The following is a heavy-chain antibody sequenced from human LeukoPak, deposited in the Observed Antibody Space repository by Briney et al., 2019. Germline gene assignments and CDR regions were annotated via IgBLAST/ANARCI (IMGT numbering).Heavy chain of an antibody. CDR3: ARDIGGSYSAIDY. CDR1: GFTFSFYS. V-gene: IGHV3-21*05. D-gene: IGHD1-26*01. CDR2: ISGSGSDI. J-gene: IGHJ4*02. Sequence: PGGSLRLSCAGSGFTFSFYSWNWVRQAPGRGLEWVSFISGSGSDIFYADSVKGRFTISRDNAKNSVSLQMDSLRGDDTAVYYCARDIGGSYSAIDYWGQGTLVTVSS.